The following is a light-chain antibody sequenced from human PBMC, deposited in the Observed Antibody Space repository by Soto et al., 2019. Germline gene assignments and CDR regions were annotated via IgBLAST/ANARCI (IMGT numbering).Light chain of an antibody. CDR2: AAS. CDR3: QQSYSTPTT. CDR1: QSISSY. J-gene: IGKJ1*01. Sequence: DIQMTQSPSSLSASVGDRVTITCRASQSISSYLNWYQQKPGKAPKLLIYAASSLQSGVPSRFSGSGSGTDFTLTISSLQPEDFETYYCQQSYSTPTTFGQGTKVDIK. V-gene: IGKV1-39*01.